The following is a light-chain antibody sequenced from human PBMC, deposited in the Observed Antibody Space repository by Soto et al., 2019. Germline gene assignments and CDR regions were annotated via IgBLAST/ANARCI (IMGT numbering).Light chain of an antibody. CDR1: QSVSNT. V-gene: IGKV3-15*01. CDR2: DAS. J-gene: IGKJ5*01. Sequence: VLTASPGTVSLFRWDVLTLWCRTIQSVSNTYVAWYQQKPGQAPRLVIFDASTRATGIPARFSGSGSGTEFTLTISSLQSEDFAVYYCQQYNNWPPITFGQGTRLEIK. CDR3: QQYNNWPPIT.